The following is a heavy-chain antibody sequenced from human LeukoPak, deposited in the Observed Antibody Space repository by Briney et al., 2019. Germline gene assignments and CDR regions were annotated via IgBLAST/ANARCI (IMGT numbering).Heavy chain of an antibody. CDR3: ARDIDTSSHYSRFDP. V-gene: IGHV3-33*01. CDR1: GFIFSSYG. J-gene: IGHJ5*01. CDR2: FWSDGTKK. Sequence: PGRSLRLSCAASGFIFSSYGMHWVRQAPGKGLEWVAVFWSDGTKKYYADSVKGRFTISRDNSKNTLYLQMSSLRAEHTAIYYCARDIDTSSHYSRFDPWGQGTLVTVSS. D-gene: IGHD3-22*01.